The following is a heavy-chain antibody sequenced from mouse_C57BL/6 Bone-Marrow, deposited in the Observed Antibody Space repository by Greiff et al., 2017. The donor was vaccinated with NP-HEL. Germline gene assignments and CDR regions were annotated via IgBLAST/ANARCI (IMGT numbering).Heavy chain of an antibody. V-gene: IGHV1-72*01. D-gene: IGHD2-3*01. CDR3: ARVGLYDCYYWGYAMDY. Sequence: VQLQQSGAELVKPGASVSLSCKASGYTFTSYWMHWVKQRPGRGLEWIGRIDPNSGGTKYNEKFKSKATLTVDKHSSTAYMQLSSLTSEDSAVYYCARVGLYDCYYWGYAMDYWGQGTSVTVSS. CDR1: GYTFTSYW. CDR2: IDPNSGGT. J-gene: IGHJ4*01.